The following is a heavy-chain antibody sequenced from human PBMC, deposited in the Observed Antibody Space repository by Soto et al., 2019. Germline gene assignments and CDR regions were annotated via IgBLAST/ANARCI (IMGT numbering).Heavy chain of an antibody. D-gene: IGHD3-10*01. Sequence: QVQLVQSGAEVKKPGSSVRLSCTASGDTFSFYTISWVRQAPGQGPKWMGRIIPMVGMADYPQKFQGRVTISADKSTSTAYMVLSSLRSDDTAVYFCATNYGSGSTHFDYWGQGTLVTVSS. J-gene: IGHJ4*02. CDR2: IIPMVGMA. V-gene: IGHV1-69*02. CDR3: ATNYGSGSTHFDY. CDR1: GDTFSFYT.